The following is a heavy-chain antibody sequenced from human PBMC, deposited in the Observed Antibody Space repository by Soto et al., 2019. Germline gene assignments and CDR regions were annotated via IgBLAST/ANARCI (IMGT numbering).Heavy chain of an antibody. J-gene: IGHJ2*01. CDR2: ISGGGDRT. CDR1: GFTFINYA. D-gene: IGHD2-2*01. Sequence: EVQLLESGGGLVQPGGSLRLSCVGSGFTFINYAMNWFRQTPGKGLEWVSTISGGGDRTFDADTVKGRFTISRDNSKNTVNLHMNSLRADDTAVYYCARKVLGSTSRPDWWYFDLWGRCTLVTVSS. V-gene: IGHV3-23*01. CDR3: ARKVLGSTSRPDWWYFDL.